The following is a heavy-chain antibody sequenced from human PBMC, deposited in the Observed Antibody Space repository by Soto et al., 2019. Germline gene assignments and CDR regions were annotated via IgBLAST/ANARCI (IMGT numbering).Heavy chain of an antibody. CDR3: SKAPPSYGSGSYYDYYYGMDV. CDR2: ISGSGGNT. D-gene: IGHD3-10*01. J-gene: IGHJ6*01. CDR1: GFTFSSYA. V-gene: IGHV3-23*01. Sequence: EVQLLESGGGLVQPGGSLRLSCAASGFTFSSYAMSWVRQAPGKGLEWVSAISGSGGNTYYADSVKGRFTISRDNSKNTLYLQMNTLRAEDTAVYYCSKAPPSYGSGSYYDYYYGMDVW.